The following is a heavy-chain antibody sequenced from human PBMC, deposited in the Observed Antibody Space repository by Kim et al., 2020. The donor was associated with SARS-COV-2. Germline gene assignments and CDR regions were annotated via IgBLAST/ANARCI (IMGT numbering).Heavy chain of an antibody. CDR3: ARILGDFWNYGMDV. V-gene: IGHV2-70*01. Sequence: STSLKTRLTISKDTSKNQVVLTMTNMDPVDTATYYCARILGDFWNYGMDVWGQGTTVTVSS. D-gene: IGHD3-3*01. J-gene: IGHJ6*02.